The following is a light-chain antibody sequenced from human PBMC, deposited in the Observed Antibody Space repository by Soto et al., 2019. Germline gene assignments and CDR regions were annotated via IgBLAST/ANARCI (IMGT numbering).Light chain of an antibody. CDR2: GAS. CDR3: LQHNSYPPT. CDR1: QAIRDE. V-gene: IGKV1-6*01. J-gene: IGKJ1*01. Sequence: AIQMTQSPSSLSASVGDSISITCRASQAIRDELGWYQQRPGAAPKLLVYGASTLQTGFPSRFSGSGSGTDFTLTISSLQPEEFATYYCLQHNSYPPTFGQGTRV.